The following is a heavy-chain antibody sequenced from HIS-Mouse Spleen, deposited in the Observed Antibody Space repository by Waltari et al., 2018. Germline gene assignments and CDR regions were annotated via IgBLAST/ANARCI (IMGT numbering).Heavy chain of an antibody. D-gene: IGHD1-26*01. CDR1: GYTFTGYY. V-gene: IGHV1-2*02. J-gene: IGHJ4*02. Sequence: QVQLVQSGAEVKKPGASVKVSCKASGYTFTGYYMHWVRQAPGQGLEWMGWIKPKSGGTNYAQKVQGRVTMTRDTSSSTAYMELSRLRSDDTAVYYCARTSGSFLDYWGQGTLVTVSS. CDR2: IKPKSGGT. CDR3: ARTSGSFLDY.